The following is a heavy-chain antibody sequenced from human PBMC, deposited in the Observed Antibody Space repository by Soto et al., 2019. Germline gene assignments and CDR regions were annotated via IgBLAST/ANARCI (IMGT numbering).Heavy chain of an antibody. V-gene: IGHV5-51*01. Sequence: PGESLKISCKGSGYSFTSYWIAWVRQMPGKGLEWMGIIYPGDSDTRYSPSFQGQVTISADKSISTAYLQWSSLKASDTAMYYWARVASSGRGAFDISGQGTMVTVPS. CDR1: GYSFTSYW. D-gene: IGHD6-19*01. CDR2: IYPGDSDT. CDR3: ARVASSGRGAFDI. J-gene: IGHJ3*02.